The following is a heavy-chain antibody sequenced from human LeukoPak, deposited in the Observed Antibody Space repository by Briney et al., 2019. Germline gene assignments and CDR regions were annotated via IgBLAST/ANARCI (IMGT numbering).Heavy chain of an antibody. CDR1: GGSISSGGYY. CDR3: ARSPRFLEWLQESGYFDY. V-gene: IGHV4-39*07. CDR2: IYHSGST. D-gene: IGHD3-3*01. Sequence: PSETLSLTCTVSGGSISSGGYYWSRIRQPPGKGLEWIGSIYHSGSTYYNPSLKSRVTISVDTSKNQFSLKLSSVTAADTAVYYCARSPRFLEWLQESGYFDYWGQGTLVTVSS. J-gene: IGHJ4*02.